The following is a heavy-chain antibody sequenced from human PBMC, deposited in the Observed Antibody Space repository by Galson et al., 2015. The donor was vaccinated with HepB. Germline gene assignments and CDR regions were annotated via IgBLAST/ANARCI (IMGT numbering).Heavy chain of an antibody. Sequence: TLSLTCTVSGGSISSGGYYWSWTRQHPGKGLEWIGYIYYSGSTYYNPSLKSRVTISVDTSKNQFSLKLSSVTAADTAVYYCAVNTVTTSSYYYYYYMDVWGKGTTVTVSS. CDR2: IYYSGST. V-gene: IGHV4-31*03. CDR3: AVNTVTTSSYYYYYYMDV. CDR1: GGSISSGGYY. J-gene: IGHJ6*03. D-gene: IGHD4-17*01.